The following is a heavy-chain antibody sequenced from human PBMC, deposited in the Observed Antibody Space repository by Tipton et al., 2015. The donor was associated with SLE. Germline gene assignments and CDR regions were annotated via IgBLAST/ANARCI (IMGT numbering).Heavy chain of an antibody. V-gene: IGHV4-59*11. CDR2: INYSGST. J-gene: IGHJ3*01. CDR1: GGSISSHY. CDR3: ARIIAGPGDAFDV. Sequence: TLSLTCTVSGGSISSHYWSWIRRPPGKALEWIAYINYSGSTNYNPSLKSRVTMSVDTSKKQLSLTLMSVTAADTAVYFCARIIAGPGDAFDVWGQGTMVTVSS.